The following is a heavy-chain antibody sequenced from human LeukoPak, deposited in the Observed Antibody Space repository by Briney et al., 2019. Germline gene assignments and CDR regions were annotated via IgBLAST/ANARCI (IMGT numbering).Heavy chain of an antibody. CDR1: GGSISSSSYY. V-gene: IGHV4-39*01. CDR3: ARVVYDFWSGSPYNWFDP. J-gene: IGHJ5*02. D-gene: IGHD3-3*01. CDR2: IYYSGST. Sequence: SETLSLTCTVSGGSISSSSYYWGWIRQPPGKGLEWIGSIYYSGSTYYNPSLKSRVTISVDTSKNQFSLKLSSVTAADTAVYYCARVVYDFWSGSPYNWFDPWGQGTLVTVSS.